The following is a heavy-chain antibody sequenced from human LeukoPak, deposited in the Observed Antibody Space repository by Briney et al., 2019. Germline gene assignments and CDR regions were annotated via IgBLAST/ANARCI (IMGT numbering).Heavy chain of an antibody. Sequence: ASVKVSCKASGYTFTGHYMHWVRQAPGRGLEWMGRINPNSGGTNYAQKFQGRVTMTRDTSISTAYMELSRLRSDDTAVYYCARHVYCRSTSCSYYYYYMDVWGKGTTVTVSS. CDR1: GYTFTGHY. CDR2: INPNSGGT. V-gene: IGHV1-2*06. D-gene: IGHD2-2*01. J-gene: IGHJ6*03. CDR3: ARHVYCRSTSCSYYYYYMDV.